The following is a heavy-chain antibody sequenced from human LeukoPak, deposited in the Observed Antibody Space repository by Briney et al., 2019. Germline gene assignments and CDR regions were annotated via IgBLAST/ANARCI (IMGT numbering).Heavy chain of an antibody. CDR1: GYTFTSYY. D-gene: IGHD3-10*01. Sequence: VASVKVSFKASGYTFTSYYIHLVRQAPGQGLGWMGIINPSCCSTSYAQKFQGRVTMTMDMSTSTVYMELSSLRSEDTAVYCCARGRITMVRGVIGYYYYYMDVWGKGTTVTVSS. CDR2: INPSCCST. J-gene: IGHJ6*03. CDR3: ARGRITMVRGVIGYYYYYMDV. V-gene: IGHV1-46*01.